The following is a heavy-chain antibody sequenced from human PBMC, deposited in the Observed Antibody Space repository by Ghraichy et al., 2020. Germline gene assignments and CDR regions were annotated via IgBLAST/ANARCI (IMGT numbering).Heavy chain of an antibody. D-gene: IGHD5-12*01. CDR2: ISAYNGNT. Sequence: ASVKVSCKASGYTFTSYGISWVRQAPGQGLEWMGWISAYNGNTNYAQKLQGRVTMTTDTSTSTAYMELRSLRSDDTAVYYCARDSGVRGYSGYEFDYWGQGTLVTVSS. CDR3: ARDSGVRGYSGYEFDY. V-gene: IGHV1-18*01. J-gene: IGHJ4*02. CDR1: GYTFTSYG.